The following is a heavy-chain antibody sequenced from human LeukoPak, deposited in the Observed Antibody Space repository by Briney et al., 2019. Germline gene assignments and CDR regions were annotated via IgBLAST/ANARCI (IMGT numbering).Heavy chain of an antibody. CDR2: ITSKPYGEAT. CDR1: GFSFRDHS. CDR3: VRHDGMILPV. J-gene: IGHJ4*02. Sequence: GRSLRLSCTGSGFSFRDHSMSWVRQPPGKGLEWVGFITSKPYGEATHYAASVGGRFTFSRDDSKSVAYLQMNSLKTEDTAVYYCVRHDGMILPVWGQGTLVTVSS. V-gene: IGHV3-49*04. D-gene: IGHD3/OR15-3a*01.